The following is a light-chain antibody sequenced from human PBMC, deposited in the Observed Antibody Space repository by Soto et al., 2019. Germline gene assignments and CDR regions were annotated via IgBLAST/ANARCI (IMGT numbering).Light chain of an antibody. CDR2: GTF. J-gene: IGKJ5*01. V-gene: IGKV3-15*01. Sequence: EIVMTQSPATLSVSPGERATLSCRASQSVSSNLAWYQQTPGQAPRLLIYGTFIRATGIPARFGGSGSGTEFTLTISSLQSEDFGVYYCQQYDNWPPYTFGQGTRLEIK. CDR1: QSVSSN. CDR3: QQYDNWPPYT.